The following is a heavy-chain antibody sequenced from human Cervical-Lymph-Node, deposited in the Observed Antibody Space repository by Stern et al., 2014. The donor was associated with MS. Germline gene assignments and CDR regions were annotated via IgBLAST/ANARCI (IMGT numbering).Heavy chain of an antibody. J-gene: IGHJ4*02. CDR3: ASSLVSSGH. CDR1: GGTFSTHP. Sequence: QVQLLQPGDEVKKPGSSVKVSCKASGGTFSTHPITWVRQAPGQGLEWMGGIIPFLNTANYAQKFQGRITITADKSTDTIYMEISSLRSDDTAVYYCASSLVSSGHWGQGTLVTVSS. CDR2: IIPFLNTA. V-gene: IGHV1-69*06. D-gene: IGHD5-12*01.